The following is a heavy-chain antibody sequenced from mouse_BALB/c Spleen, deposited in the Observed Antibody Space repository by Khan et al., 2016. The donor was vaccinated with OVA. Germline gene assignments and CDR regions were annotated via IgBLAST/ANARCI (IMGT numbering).Heavy chain of an antibody. Sequence: EVQLVESGPGLVKPSQSLSLTCTVTGYSITSDYAWNWIRQFPGNKLEWMGYISYSGSTSYNPSLKSRISITRATSKNQFFLQLNSVTTEDTATYYCARGRYRYPYAYWGQGTLVTVSA. CDR3: ARGRYRYPYAY. V-gene: IGHV3-2*02. D-gene: IGHD2-14*01. CDR2: ISYSGST. J-gene: IGHJ3*01. CDR1: GYSITSDYA.